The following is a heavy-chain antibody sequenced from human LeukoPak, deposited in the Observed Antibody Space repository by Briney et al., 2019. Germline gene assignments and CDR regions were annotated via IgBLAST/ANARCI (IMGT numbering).Heavy chain of an antibody. CDR3: ARGLGRSSWYFLY. J-gene: IGHJ4*02. CDR2: ISAYNGNT. CDR1: GYTFTSYG. Sequence: ASVKVSCKASGYTFTSYGISWVRQAPGQGLEWMGWISAYNGNTNYAQKLQGRVTMTRNTSISTAYMELSSLRSEDTAVYYCARGLGRSSWYFLYWGQGTLVTVSS. D-gene: IGHD6-13*01. V-gene: IGHV1-18*01.